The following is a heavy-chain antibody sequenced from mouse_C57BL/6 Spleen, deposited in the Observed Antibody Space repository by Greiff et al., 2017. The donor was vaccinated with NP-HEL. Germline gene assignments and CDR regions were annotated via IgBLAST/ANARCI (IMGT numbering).Heavy chain of an antibody. CDR1: GYTFTSYW. Sequence: VQLQQSGTVLARPGASVKMSCKPSGYTFTSYWMHWVKQRPGQGLEWIGAIYPGNSDTSYNQKFKGKAKLTAVTSASTAYMELSSLTNEDSAVYYCTREGVYDYDDAMDYWGQGTSVTVSS. D-gene: IGHD2-4*01. CDR3: TREGVYDYDDAMDY. CDR2: IYPGNSDT. J-gene: IGHJ4*01. V-gene: IGHV1-5*01.